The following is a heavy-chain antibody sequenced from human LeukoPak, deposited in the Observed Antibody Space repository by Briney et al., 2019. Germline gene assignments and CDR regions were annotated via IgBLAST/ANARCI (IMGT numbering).Heavy chain of an antibody. V-gene: IGHV3-53*05. CDR2: IYSGGST. CDR1: GFTVSGDY. Sequence: GGSLRLSCEVSGFTVSGDYMSWVRQAPGKGLEWVSVIYSGGSTYYADSVKSRFTISRDNSKNTLYLQMNSMRPEDTAVYYCAINTVPEFWGQGNLVTVSS. CDR3: AINTVPEF. D-gene: IGHD6-19*01. J-gene: IGHJ4*02.